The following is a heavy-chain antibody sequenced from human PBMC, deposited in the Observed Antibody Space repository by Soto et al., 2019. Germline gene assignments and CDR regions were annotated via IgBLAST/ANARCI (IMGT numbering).Heavy chain of an antibody. CDR2: TFPGDSDT. D-gene: IGHD1-7*01. Sequence: GESLKISCKASGYSFTSYWIAWVRQMPGRGLEWIGITFPGDSDTTFSPSFQGQVTISVDKSISTAYLEWSSLKVSDTAMYYCAKQIGTTGDLFEFWGQGTQVTVSS. CDR3: AKQIGTTGDLFEF. CDR1: GYSFTSYW. V-gene: IGHV5-51*01. J-gene: IGHJ4*02.